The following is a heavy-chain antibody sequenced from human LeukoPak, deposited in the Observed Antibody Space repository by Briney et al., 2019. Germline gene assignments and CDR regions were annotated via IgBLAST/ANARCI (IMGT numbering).Heavy chain of an antibody. J-gene: IGHJ4*02. V-gene: IGHV3-66*01. D-gene: IGHD3-9*01. CDR1: RFTVSSNY. CDR2: IYSGGRT. Sequence: GGSLRLSCVASRFTVSSNYMSWVRQAPGKGLEWVSVIYSGGRTDYAGSVKGRFTISRDSSKNTLYLQMNSLRAEDTAVYYCARGRGRYFDWLLWGQGTLVTVSS. CDR3: ARGRGRYFDWLL.